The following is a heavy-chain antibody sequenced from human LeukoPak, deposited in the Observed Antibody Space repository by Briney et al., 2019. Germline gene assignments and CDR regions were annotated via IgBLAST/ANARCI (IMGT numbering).Heavy chain of an antibody. Sequence: GTSVKVSCKASGFTFTSSAMQWVRQARGQRLEWIGWIVVGSGNTNYAQKFQERVTITRDMSTRTAYMELGSLGSGDASVYYCATVFSSSGLHMSSPWGQGTLVTVSS. CDR1: GFTFTSSA. V-gene: IGHV1-58*02. CDR2: IVVGSGNT. D-gene: IGHD6-19*01. CDR3: ATVFSSSGLHMSSP. J-gene: IGHJ5*02.